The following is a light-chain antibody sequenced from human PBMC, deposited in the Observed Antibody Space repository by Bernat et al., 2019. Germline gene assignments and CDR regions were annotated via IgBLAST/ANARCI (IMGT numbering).Light chain of an antibody. CDR1: SSDIGAYNY. J-gene: IGLJ1*01. CDR3: SSYTSSSTYV. CDR2: DVR. Sequence: QSALTQPASVSGSPGQSITISCTGTSSDIGAYNYVSWYQQHPGKAPKLIIYDVRNRHSGVSNRFSGSKSGNTASLTISGLQADDEADYHCSSYTSSSTYVFGSGTKVTVL. V-gene: IGLV2-14*03.